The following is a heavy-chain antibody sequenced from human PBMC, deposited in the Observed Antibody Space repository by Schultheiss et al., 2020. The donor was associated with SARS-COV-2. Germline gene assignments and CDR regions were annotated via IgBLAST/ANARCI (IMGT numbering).Heavy chain of an antibody. Sequence: SETLSLTCTVSGGSISSYYWSWIRQPPGKGLEWIGYIYYSGSTYYNPSLKSRVTISVDTSKNQFSLKVSSVTAADTAVYYCAKDTESYSSHFDYWGQGTLVTVSS. CDR1: GGSISSYY. V-gene: IGHV4-59*12. CDR2: IYYSGST. CDR3: AKDTESYSSHFDY. D-gene: IGHD6-19*01. J-gene: IGHJ4*02.